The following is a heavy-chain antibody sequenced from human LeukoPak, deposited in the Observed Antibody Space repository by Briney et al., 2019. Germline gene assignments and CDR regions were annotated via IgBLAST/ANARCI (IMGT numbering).Heavy chain of an antibody. D-gene: IGHD6-6*01. Sequence: SVKVSCKASGGTFSSYTISWVRQAPGQGLEWMGRIIPILGIANYAQKFQGRVTVTADKSTSTAYMELSSLRSEDTAVYYCARDLPTSSPRAENYWGQGTLVTVSS. CDR2: IIPILGIA. CDR1: GGTFSSYT. CDR3: ARDLPTSSPRAENY. J-gene: IGHJ4*02. V-gene: IGHV1-69*04.